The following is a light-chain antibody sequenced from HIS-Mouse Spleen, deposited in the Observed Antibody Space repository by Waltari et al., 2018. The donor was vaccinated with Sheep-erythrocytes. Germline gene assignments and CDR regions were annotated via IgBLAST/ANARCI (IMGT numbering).Light chain of an antibody. CDR1: QGISSA. CDR3: QQSYSTPYT. J-gene: IGKJ2*01. CDR2: DAS. Sequence: AIQLTQSPSSLSASAGDRVTITCRASQGISSALAWYQQKPGKAPKLLIYDASSLESGVPSRFSGSGSETDFTLTISSLQPEDFATYYCQQSYSTPYTFGQGTKLEIK. V-gene: IGKV1-13*02.